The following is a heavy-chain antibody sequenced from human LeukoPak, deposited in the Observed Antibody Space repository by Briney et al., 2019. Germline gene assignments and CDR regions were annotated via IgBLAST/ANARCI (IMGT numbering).Heavy chain of an antibody. CDR3: ARGGSI. Sequence: PGGSLRLSCAASGFTFSSYWMSWVRLAPGKGLEWVANMNQDGSEKYYEDSVRGRFTISRDNAKNSLYLQMSSLRVEDTAVYYCARGGSIGGQGTLVTVSS. CDR2: MNQDGSEK. CDR1: GFTFSSYW. D-gene: IGHD1-26*01. J-gene: IGHJ4*02. V-gene: IGHV3-7*01.